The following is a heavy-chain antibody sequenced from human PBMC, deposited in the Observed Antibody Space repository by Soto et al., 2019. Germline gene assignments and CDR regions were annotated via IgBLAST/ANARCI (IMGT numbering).Heavy chain of an antibody. J-gene: IGHJ6*02. V-gene: IGHV3-23*01. Sequence: PGGSLRLSWEAAGCTFSDYVMNWVRQVPGKGLEWVSTIGRGDDKYYADSVKGRFTISRDTSKNTLFLQMNSLRAEDTALYFCAKDGTTGGQHYYGMDVWGQGTTVTVSS. CDR1: GCTFSDYV. D-gene: IGHD2-15*01. CDR3: AKDGTTGGQHYYGMDV. CDR2: IGRGDDK.